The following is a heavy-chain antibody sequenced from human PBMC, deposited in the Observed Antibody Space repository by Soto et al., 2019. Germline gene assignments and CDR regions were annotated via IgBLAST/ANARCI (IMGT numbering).Heavy chain of an antibody. D-gene: IGHD2-8*01. Sequence: QVQLQQWGAGLLKPSETLSLTCAVYGGSFSGYYWSWIRQPPGKGLEWIGEINHSGSTNYNPSLKRQVTISVDTSKNQFSLKLSSVTAADTAVYYCARGYCTNGVCYRGFDYWGQGTLVTVSS. J-gene: IGHJ4*02. CDR2: INHSGST. CDR3: ARGYCTNGVCYRGFDY. V-gene: IGHV4-34*01. CDR1: GGSFSGYY.